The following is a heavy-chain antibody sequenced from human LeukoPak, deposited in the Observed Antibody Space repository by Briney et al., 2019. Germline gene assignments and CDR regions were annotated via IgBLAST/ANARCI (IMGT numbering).Heavy chain of an antibody. V-gene: IGHV3-21*01. Sequence: GGSLRLSCAASGFTFSNYGINWVRQAPGKGLEWVSSITSSSSYIYYADFVKGRFTISRDNSKNKLYLQMNSLRAEDTAVYYCARDAHTGSGTYWGGVDYYYGLDVWGQGTTVTVSS. CDR3: ARDAHTGSGTYWGGVDYYYGLDV. D-gene: IGHD3-10*01. CDR2: ITSSSSYI. CDR1: GFTFSNYG. J-gene: IGHJ6*02.